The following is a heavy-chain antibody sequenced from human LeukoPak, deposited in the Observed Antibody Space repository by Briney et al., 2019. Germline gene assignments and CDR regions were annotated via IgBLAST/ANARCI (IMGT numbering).Heavy chain of an antibody. D-gene: IGHD3-22*01. J-gene: IGHJ6*02. Sequence: PGGSLRLSCAVSGFTFSSYWMHWVRQAPGKGLVWVSRINSDGSSTSYADSVKGRFTISRDNAKNTLYLQMNSLRAEDTAVYYCARPLDGYSYYGMDVWGQGTTVTVSS. CDR2: INSDGSST. CDR1: GFTFSSYW. CDR3: ARPLDGYSYYGMDV. V-gene: IGHV3-74*01.